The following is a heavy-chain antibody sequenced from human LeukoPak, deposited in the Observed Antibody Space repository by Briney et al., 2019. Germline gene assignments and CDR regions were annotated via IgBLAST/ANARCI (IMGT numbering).Heavy chain of an antibody. CDR3: ARDLLQWLGAFDI. CDR1: GFTFSSYS. CDR2: ISSSSSTI. V-gene: IGHV3-48*04. D-gene: IGHD6-19*01. J-gene: IGHJ3*02. Sequence: PGGSLRLSCAASGFTFSSYSMNWVRQAPGKGLEWVSYISSSSSTIYYADSVKGRFTISRDNAKNSLYLQMNSLRAEDTAVYYCARDLLQWLGAFDIWGQGTMVTVSS.